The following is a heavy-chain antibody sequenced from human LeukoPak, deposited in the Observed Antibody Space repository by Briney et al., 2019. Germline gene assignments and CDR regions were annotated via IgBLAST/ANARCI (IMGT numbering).Heavy chain of an antibody. CDR2: INHSGST. CDR3: ARKLPITYYYDSGSHLWFDP. Sequence: SETLSLTCAVYGGSFSGYYWSWIRQPPGKGLEWIGEINHSGSTNYNPSLKSRSTMSVGTSKNQFSLKLSCVTAADTAVYYCARKLPITYYYDSGSHLWFDPWGQGTLVTVSS. V-gene: IGHV4-34*01. CDR1: GGSFSGYY. J-gene: IGHJ5*02. D-gene: IGHD3-10*01.